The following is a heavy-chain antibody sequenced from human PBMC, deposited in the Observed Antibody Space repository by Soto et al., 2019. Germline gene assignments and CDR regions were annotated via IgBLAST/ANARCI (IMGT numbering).Heavy chain of an antibody. D-gene: IGHD3-9*01. V-gene: IGHV4-39*01. CDR3: ARHFSVDHFDY. Sequence: QLQLQESGPGLVKPSETLSLTCTVSGDSITSNSYFWAWIRQPPGKGLEWIGSIYYSGSTYHNPSLKSRVTISVDRSNNQFSLKLTSVTAADTAVYYCARHFSVDHFDYWGQGALVTVSS. CDR2: IYYSGST. CDR1: GDSITSNSYF. J-gene: IGHJ4*02.